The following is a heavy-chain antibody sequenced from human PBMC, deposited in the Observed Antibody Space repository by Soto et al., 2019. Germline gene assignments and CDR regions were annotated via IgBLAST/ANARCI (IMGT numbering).Heavy chain of an antibody. D-gene: IGHD2-15*01. V-gene: IGHV3-48*01. CDR3: ARVEGYCSGGSCLPYSYYYYMDV. Sequence: PGGSLRLSCAASGFTFSSYSMNWVRQAPGKGLEWVSYISSSSSTIYYADSVKGRFTISRDNAKNSLYLQMNSLRAEDTAVYYCARVEGYCSGGSCLPYSYYYYMDVWGKGTTVTVSS. CDR1: GFTFSSYS. J-gene: IGHJ6*03. CDR2: ISSSSSTI.